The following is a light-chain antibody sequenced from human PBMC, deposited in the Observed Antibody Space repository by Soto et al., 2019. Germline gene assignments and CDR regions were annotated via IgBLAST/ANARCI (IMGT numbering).Light chain of an antibody. CDR1: RDITNH. CDR3: LTYNSGLWT. CDR2: AAS. V-gene: IGKV1-27*01. J-gene: IGKJ1*01. Sequence: DIQMTQSPSSLSESVGDRVTFTCRASRDITNHLAWYQQKPGKVPKLLIYAASTLQSGVPSRFSGSGSGTDFTLTIGSLQPEDVATYFCLTYNSGLWTFGQGTKVEIK.